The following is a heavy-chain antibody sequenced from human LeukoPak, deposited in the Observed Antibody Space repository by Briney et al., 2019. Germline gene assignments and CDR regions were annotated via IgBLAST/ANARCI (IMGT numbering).Heavy chain of an antibody. V-gene: IGHV3-23*01. J-gene: IGHJ6*03. Sequence: PGGSLRLSCAASGFTFSSYSLSWVRQSPGKGLEWVSTFTGGGITYYADSVKGRFTISRDNSKNMLFLQMDSLRAEDTATYYCAKVSGYYLDYMDVWGKGTTVTASS. CDR2: FTGGGIT. CDR3: AKVSGYYLDYMDV. CDR1: GFTFSSYS. D-gene: IGHD3-22*01.